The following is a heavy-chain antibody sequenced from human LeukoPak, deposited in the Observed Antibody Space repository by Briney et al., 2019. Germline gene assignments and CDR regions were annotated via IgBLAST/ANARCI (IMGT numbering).Heavy chain of an antibody. CDR2: INPNSGGT. D-gene: IGHD3-10*01. J-gene: IGHJ4*02. CDR1: GYTFTGYY. Sequence: ASVKVSCKASGYTFTGYYMHWVRQAPGQGLEWMGWINPNSGGTNYAQKFQGRVTMTRDTSISTAYMELSRLRSDDTAVYYCARASYGSGITTGAYWGQGTLVTVSS. V-gene: IGHV1-2*02. CDR3: ARASYGSGITTGAY.